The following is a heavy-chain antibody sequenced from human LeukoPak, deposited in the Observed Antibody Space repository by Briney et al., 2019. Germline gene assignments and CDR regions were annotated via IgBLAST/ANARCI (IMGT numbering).Heavy chain of an antibody. V-gene: IGHV1-46*01. Sequence: ASVTVSCKASGYSFINYYMHWVRQAPGQGLEWVGIINPSGDSAYYAQEFQGRVTMTSDVSTSTFHMELSSLRSEDTAVYYCARPVDTATLVNWGQGNLVTVSS. CDR3: ARPVDTATLVN. D-gene: IGHD5-18*01. CDR2: INPSGDSA. J-gene: IGHJ4*02. CDR1: GYSFINYY.